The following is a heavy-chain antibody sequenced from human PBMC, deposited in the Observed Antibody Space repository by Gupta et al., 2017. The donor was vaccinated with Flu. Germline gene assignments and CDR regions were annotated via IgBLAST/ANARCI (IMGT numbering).Heavy chain of an antibody. D-gene: IGHD3-22*01. CDR2: VDHRGNT. Sequence: QVQLQQWGAGLLKPSETLSLTCAVSSGSFSDYYWSWIRQPPGGGLEWIGEVDHRGNTNSNPSRESRLTISVDTSKNQVSLSLSSVTAADTXVXYCVRGXHRPVGYYDSSSYYPGGYWGQGTQGTVSS. V-gene: IGHV4-34*01. J-gene: IGHJ4*02. CDR1: SGSFSDYY. CDR3: VRGXHRPVGYYDSSSYYPGGY.